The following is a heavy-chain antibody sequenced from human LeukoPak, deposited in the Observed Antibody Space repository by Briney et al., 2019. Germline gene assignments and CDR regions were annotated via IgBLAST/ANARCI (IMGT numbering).Heavy chain of an antibody. D-gene: IGHD3-16*02. Sequence: SETLSLTCTVSNYSISTDYYWGWIRQPPGKGLEWIGTMYHSGSTYYNPSLKSRVTISVDASKNQFSLKLSSVTAADTAVYYCARYDVWGSYRAFDYWGQGTLVTVSS. V-gene: IGHV4-38-2*02. J-gene: IGHJ4*02. CDR3: ARYDVWGSYRAFDY. CDR2: MYHSGST. CDR1: NYSISTDYY.